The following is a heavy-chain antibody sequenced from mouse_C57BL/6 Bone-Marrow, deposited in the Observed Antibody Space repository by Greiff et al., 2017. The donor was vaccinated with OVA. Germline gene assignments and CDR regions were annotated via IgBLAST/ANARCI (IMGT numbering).Heavy chain of an antibody. J-gene: IGHJ3*01. Sequence: QVQLQQSGAELARPGASVKLSCKASGYTFTSYGISWVKQRTGQGLEWIGEIYPRSGNTYYNEKLKGKATLTADKSSSTAYMELRSLTSEDSAVYFCARRTSYYYGSSLAYWGQGTLVTVSA. CDR1: GYTFTSYG. CDR3: ARRTSYYYGSSLAY. V-gene: IGHV1-81*01. D-gene: IGHD1-1*01. CDR2: IYPRSGNT.